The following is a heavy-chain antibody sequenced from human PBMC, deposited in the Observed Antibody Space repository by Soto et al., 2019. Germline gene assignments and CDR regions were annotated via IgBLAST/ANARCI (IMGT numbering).Heavy chain of an antibody. D-gene: IGHD2-2*01. CDR2: IYYSGST. V-gene: IGHV4-59*08. J-gene: IGHJ6*03. CDR3: ARQETDCSSTSCYDHYYYYMDV. Sequence: PSETLSLTCTVSGGSIGSYYWSWIRQPPGKGLEWIGYIYYSGSTNYNPSLKSRVTISVDTSKNQFSLKLSSVTAADTAVYYCARQETDCSSTSCYDHYYYYMDVWGKGTTVTVSS. CDR1: GGSIGSYY.